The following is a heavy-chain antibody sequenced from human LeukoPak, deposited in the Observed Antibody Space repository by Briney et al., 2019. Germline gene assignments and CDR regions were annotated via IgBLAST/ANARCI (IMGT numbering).Heavy chain of an antibody. V-gene: IGHV4-4*07. CDR3: ARGGSSWQSSDY. CDR2: IYTSGST. CDR1: GGSISSYY. Sequence: SETLSLTCTVSGGSISSYYWSWIRQAAGKGLQWIGRIYTSGSTDYNPSLKTRLTMSVDTSKNQFSLKLSSVTAADTAVYYCARGGSSWQSSDYWGQGTLVTVSS. D-gene: IGHD6-13*01. J-gene: IGHJ4*02.